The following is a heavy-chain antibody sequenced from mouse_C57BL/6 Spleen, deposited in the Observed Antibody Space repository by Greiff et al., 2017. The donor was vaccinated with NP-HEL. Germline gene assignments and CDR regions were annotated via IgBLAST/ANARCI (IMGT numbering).Heavy chain of an antibody. CDR3: ARNYYGSSYDLDY. J-gene: IGHJ2*01. CDR2: ISSGSSTI. V-gene: IGHV5-17*01. D-gene: IGHD1-1*01. Sequence: EVKVVESGGGLVKPGGSLKLSCAASGFTFSDYGMHWVRQAPEKGLEWVAYISSGSSTIYYADTVKGRFTISRDNAKNTLFLQMTSLRSEDTAMYYCARNYYGSSYDLDYWGQGTTLTVSS. CDR1: GFTFSDYG.